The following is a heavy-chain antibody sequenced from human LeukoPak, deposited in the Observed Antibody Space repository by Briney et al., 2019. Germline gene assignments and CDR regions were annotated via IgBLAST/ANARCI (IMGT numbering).Heavy chain of an antibody. Sequence: GGALRLSRVASGFTFSRYWIHRVGQAPGEGLVWVPRINSDGSSTNYADSVKGRFTISRDNAKNTVYLQMNSLRDEDTAVYYYARDGSWGRVDFDLWGQGTQVTVSS. D-gene: IGHD7-27*01. J-gene: IGHJ4*02. CDR1: GFTFSRYW. CDR3: ARDGSWGRVDFDL. CDR2: INSDGSST. V-gene: IGHV3-74*01.